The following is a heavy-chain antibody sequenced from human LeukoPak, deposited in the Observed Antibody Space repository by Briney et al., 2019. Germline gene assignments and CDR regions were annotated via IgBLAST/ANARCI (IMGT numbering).Heavy chain of an antibody. Sequence: SETLSLTCSVSGDSITGYYWSWIRQSPGKGLEWIGYIYYTGSTTYNPSLKSRVTISADTSKNQFSLKLSSVTAADTAVYYCASRKLGNDYWGQGTLVTVSS. CDR2: IYYTGST. D-gene: IGHD7-27*01. CDR3: ASRKLGNDY. CDR1: GDSITGYY. J-gene: IGHJ4*02. V-gene: IGHV4-59*01.